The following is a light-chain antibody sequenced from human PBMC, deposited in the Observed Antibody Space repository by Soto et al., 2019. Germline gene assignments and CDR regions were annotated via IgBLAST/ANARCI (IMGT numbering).Light chain of an antibody. J-gene: IGKJ1*01. CDR1: QSISSY. CDR3: QQSYSTPRT. CDR2: AAS. Sequence: DIQMTQSPSSLSASVGDRVTIACRASQSISSYLNWYQQEPGKAPKVLIYAASSLESGVPSRFSGSGSGTDFTLTISSLQPEDFATYYCQQSYSTPRTFGQGTKVEIK. V-gene: IGKV1-39*01.